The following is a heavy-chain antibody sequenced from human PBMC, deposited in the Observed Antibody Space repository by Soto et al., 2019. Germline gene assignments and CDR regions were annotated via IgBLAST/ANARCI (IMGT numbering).Heavy chain of an antibody. V-gene: IGHV1-18*01. CDR2: ISAYNGNT. J-gene: IGHJ3*02. CDR1: GYTFTSYA. Sequence: ASVKVSCKASGYTFTSYAMHWVRQAPGQRLEWMGWISAYNGNTKYAQKLQGRVTMTTDTSTSTAYMELRSLRSDDTAVYYCARDRRAITIFGVVTPPDIWGQGTMVTVSS. D-gene: IGHD3-3*01. CDR3: ARDRRAITIFGVVTPPDI.